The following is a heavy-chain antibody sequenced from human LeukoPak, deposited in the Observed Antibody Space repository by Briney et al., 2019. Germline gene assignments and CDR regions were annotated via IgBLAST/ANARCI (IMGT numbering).Heavy chain of an antibody. Sequence: SETLSLTCAVSGVSISSYYRSWIRQPPGKGLEWIWYIYYSGSTNYYPSLKSRVTISPDTSKNQFSLKLSSVTAADTAVFYCAGRLEDYSYYYGMDVWGQGTTVTVSS. D-gene: IGHD4-11*01. V-gene: IGHV4-59*08. J-gene: IGHJ6*02. CDR3: AGRLEDYSYYYGMDV. CDR1: GVSISSYY. CDR2: IYYSGST.